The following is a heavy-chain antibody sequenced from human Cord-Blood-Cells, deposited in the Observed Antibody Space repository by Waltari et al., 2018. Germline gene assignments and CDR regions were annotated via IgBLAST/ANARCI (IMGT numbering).Heavy chain of an antibody. CDR3: ARVDSSSWLNWFDP. J-gene: IGHJ5*02. CDR1: GGSFSGYY. V-gene: IGHV4-34*01. D-gene: IGHD6-13*01. CDR2: INHSGST. Sequence: QVQLQQWGAGLLKPSETLSLPCAVYGGSFSGYYWSWIRHSPGKGLEWIGEINHSGSTNYNPSLKSRVTISVDTSKNQFSLKLSSVTAADTAVYYCARVDSSSWLNWFDPWGQGTLVTVSS.